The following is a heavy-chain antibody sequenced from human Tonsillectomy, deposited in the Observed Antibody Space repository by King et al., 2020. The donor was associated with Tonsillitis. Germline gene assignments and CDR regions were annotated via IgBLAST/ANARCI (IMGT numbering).Heavy chain of an antibody. V-gene: IGHV4-34*01. D-gene: IGHD3-3*01. CDR1: GEAFSGYY. J-gene: IGHJ4*02. CDR3: ARGRDDFWSGPPDY. CDR2: VNHSGSP. Sequence: VQLPQWGAGLLKPSETLSLPCALSGEAFSGYYWSWLRQPPGKGLEWIGEVNHSGSPNYNPSLRNRVSISVDTSKNQFSLKLNSLTAADTAVYYCARGRDDFWSGPPDYWGQGSLVTVSS.